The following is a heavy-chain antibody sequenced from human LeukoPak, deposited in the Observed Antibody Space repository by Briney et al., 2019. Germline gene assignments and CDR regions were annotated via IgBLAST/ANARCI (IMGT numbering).Heavy chain of an antibody. V-gene: IGHV4-61*08. CDR2: IYYSGST. J-gene: IGHJ5*02. D-gene: IGHD3-10*01. CDR3: ARGRIDYYGSGSYYDNWFDP. CDR1: GGSISSGGYY. Sequence: SQTLSLTCTVSGGSISSGGYYWSWIRQPPGKGLEWIGYIYYSGSTNYNPSLKSRVTISVDTSKNQFSLKLSSVTAADTAVYYCARGRIDYYGSGSYYDNWFDPWGQGTLVTVSS.